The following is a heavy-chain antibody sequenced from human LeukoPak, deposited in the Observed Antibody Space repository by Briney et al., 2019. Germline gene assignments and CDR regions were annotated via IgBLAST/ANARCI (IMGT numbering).Heavy chain of an antibody. CDR2: ISSSSSYI. CDR3: AREYYDYVWGSYRYLSYYYYYMDV. Sequence: GGSLRLSCAASGFTFSSYSMNWVRQAPGKGLEWVSSISSSSSYIYYADSVKGRFTISRDNAKNSLYLQMNSLRAEDTAVYYCAREYYDYVWGSYRYLSYYYYYMDVWGKGTTVTVSS. J-gene: IGHJ6*03. V-gene: IGHV3-21*01. CDR1: GFTFSSYS. D-gene: IGHD3-16*02.